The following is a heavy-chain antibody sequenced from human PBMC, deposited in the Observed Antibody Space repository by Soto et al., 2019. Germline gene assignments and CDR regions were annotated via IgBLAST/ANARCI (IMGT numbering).Heavy chain of an antibody. V-gene: IGHV3-30*04. CDR3: ARAYYYDSSGFYRTDFYYYGMDV. CDR2: ISIDGTNK. Sequence: GGSLRLSCVACGFTFSSYAMHWVRQAPGKGLEWVAVISIDGTNKYYADSVKGRFTMSRDNSKNTLYLQMNSLRAEDTAVYYCARAYYYDSSGFYRTDFYYYGMDVWGQGTTVTVSS. CDR1: GFTFSSYA. J-gene: IGHJ6*02. D-gene: IGHD3-22*01.